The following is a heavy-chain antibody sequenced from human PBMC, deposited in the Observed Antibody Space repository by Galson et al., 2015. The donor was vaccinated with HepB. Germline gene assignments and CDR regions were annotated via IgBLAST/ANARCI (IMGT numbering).Heavy chain of an antibody. Sequence: SLRLSCAASGFTLSSYWMHWVRQAPGKGLVWVSRINSDGSSTSYADSVKGRFTISRDNVKNTLYLQMNSLRAEDTAVYYCARVVTWDCGGDCSWIFDYWGQGTLVTVSS. D-gene: IGHD2-21*02. V-gene: IGHV3-74*01. CDR3: ARVVTWDCGGDCSWIFDY. J-gene: IGHJ4*02. CDR2: INSDGSST. CDR1: GFTLSSYW.